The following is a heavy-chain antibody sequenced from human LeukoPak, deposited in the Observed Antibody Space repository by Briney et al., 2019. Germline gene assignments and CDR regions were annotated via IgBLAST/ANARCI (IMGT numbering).Heavy chain of an antibody. D-gene: IGHD6-13*01. CDR3: AKDQQQLGDYYYYYMDV. J-gene: IGHJ6*03. V-gene: IGHV3-30*02. CDR2: IRDDGSNK. Sequence: GGSLRLSCAASGFAFSAYAMHWIRQAPGKGLEWVAFIRDDGSNKYYIDSVKGRFTISRDNSKNTLYLQMNSLRVEDTAMYYCAKDQQQLGDYYYYYMDVWGKGTTVTVSS. CDR1: GFAFSAYA.